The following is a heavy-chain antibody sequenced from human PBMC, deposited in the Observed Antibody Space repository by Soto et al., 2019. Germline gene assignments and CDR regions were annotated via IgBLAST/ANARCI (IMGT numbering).Heavy chain of an antibody. J-gene: IGHJ6*02. Sequence: EVQLLESGGGLVQPGGSLRLSCAASGFTFSSYAMSWVRQAPGKGLEWVSAISGSGGSTYYADSVKGRFTISRDNSKNTLYLQMNSLRAEDTAVYYCAKDSWIAVRWYYYYGMDVWGQGTTVTVSS. D-gene: IGHD6-19*01. CDR2: ISGSGGST. CDR1: GFTFSSYA. V-gene: IGHV3-23*01. CDR3: AKDSWIAVRWYYYYGMDV.